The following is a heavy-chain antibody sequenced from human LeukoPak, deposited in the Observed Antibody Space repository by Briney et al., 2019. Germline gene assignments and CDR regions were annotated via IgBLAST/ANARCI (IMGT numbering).Heavy chain of an antibody. CDR3: ARTRYYYDSSGYYLHDAFDI. CDR1: GYTFTSYG. D-gene: IGHD3-22*01. Sequence: ASVKVSCKASGYTFTSYGISWVRQAPGQGLEWMGWISAYNGNTNYAQKLQGRVTMTTDTSTSTAYMELSSLRSEDTAVYYCARTRYYYDSSGYYLHDAFDIWGQGTMVTVSS. CDR2: ISAYNGNT. V-gene: IGHV1-18*01. J-gene: IGHJ3*02.